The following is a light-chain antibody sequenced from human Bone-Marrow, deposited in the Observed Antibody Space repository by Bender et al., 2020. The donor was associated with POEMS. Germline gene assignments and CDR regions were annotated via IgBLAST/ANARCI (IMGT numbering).Light chain of an antibody. Sequence: QSVVTQPPSASGTPGQRITIFCSGSISNIETNSVYWYQQLPGTAPKLLIYRDSQRPSGVPDRFSASKSGTSASLAISGLRSEDEADYYCSAWDDNLSAVVFGGGTKVTVL. CDR3: SAWDDNLSAVV. CDR2: RDS. V-gene: IGLV1-47*01. CDR1: ISNIETNS. J-gene: IGLJ2*01.